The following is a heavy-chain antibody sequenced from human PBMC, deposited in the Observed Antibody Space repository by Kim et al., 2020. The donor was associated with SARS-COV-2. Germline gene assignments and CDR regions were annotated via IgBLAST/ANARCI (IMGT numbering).Heavy chain of an antibody. J-gene: IGHJ5*02. V-gene: IGHV1-2*06. CDR2: INPKGGAT. Sequence: ASVKVSCKASGYTFSDYYIHWVRQAPGQGLEWMGRINPKGGATTYALKFLGRVTLTRDTSITTAYMDMSRLTSDDTAVYYCARRTMTATGANWFDPWGQG. CDR1: GYTFSDYY. D-gene: IGHD2-8*02. CDR3: ARRTMTATGANWFDP.